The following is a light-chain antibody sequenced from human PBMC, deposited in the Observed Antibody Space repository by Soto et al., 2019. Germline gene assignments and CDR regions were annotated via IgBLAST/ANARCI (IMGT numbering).Light chain of an antibody. J-gene: IGKJ3*01. V-gene: IGKV3-15*01. CDR2: AAS. Sequence: EIVMTQSPSTLSVSPGERATLSCRASQSVSGNLAWYQQKPGQAPRLLIYAASTRATGIPARFSGSGSGTEFTLTISSLQSEDFAVYYCQQYNNWPPITFGPGTKVYIK. CDR3: QQYNNWPPIT. CDR1: QSVSGN.